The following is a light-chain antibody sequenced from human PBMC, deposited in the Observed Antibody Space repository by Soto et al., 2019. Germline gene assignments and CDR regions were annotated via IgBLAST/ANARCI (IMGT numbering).Light chain of an antibody. V-gene: IGKV3-20*01. Sequence: EIVLTQSPGTLSLSPGERATLFCRANQRVATSQLAWYQQKPGQAHRLLMGASSRATGVPDRFIASGSGTDFTLTISRLEPEDCAVYYCQVYNNWPLCTFGKCTTVDIK. CDR1: QRVATSQ. CDR2: GAS. J-gene: IGKJ1*01. CDR3: QVYNNWPLCT.